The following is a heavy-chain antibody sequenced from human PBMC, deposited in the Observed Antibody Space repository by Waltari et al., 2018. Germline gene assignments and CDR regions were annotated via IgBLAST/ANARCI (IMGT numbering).Heavy chain of an antibody. J-gene: IGHJ4*02. CDR3: AREGDSSGYTHVDY. CDR1: GGTFSSYT. CDR2: IIPILGIA. Sequence: QVQLVQSGAEVKKPGSSVKVSCKASGGTFSSYTISWVRQAPGQGLEWMGRIIPILGIANYAQKCQGRVTITADKSTSTAYMELSSLRSEDTAVYYCAREGDSSGYTHVDYWGQGTLVTVSS. D-gene: IGHD3-22*01. V-gene: IGHV1-69*08.